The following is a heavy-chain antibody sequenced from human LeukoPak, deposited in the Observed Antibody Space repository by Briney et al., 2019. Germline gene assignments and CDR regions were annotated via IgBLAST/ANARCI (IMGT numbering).Heavy chain of an antibody. CDR1: GFTFSSYS. CDR2: ISSSSSYI. V-gene: IGHV3-21*01. J-gene: IGHJ4*02. Sequence: NPGGSLRLSCAASGFTFSSYSMNWVRQAPGKGLEWVSSISSSSSYIYYADSVKGRFTISRDNAKNSLYLQMNSLRAEDTAVYYCARPYYYDSSGYDSHFEYWGQGTLVTVSS. D-gene: IGHD3-22*01. CDR3: ARPYYYDSSGYDSHFEY.